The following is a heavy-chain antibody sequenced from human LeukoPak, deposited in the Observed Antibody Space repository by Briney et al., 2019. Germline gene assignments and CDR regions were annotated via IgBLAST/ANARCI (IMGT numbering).Heavy chain of an antibody. D-gene: IGHD2-15*01. CDR1: GYTFTSYY. Sequence: ASVKVSCKASGYTFTSYYMHWVRQAPGQGLEWVGIINPCGGSTSYAQKFQGRVTMTRDTSTSTVYMELSSLRSEDTAVYYCARDSCSGGSCYYYFDYWGQGTLVTVSS. J-gene: IGHJ4*02. CDR3: ARDSCSGGSCYYYFDY. V-gene: IGHV1-46*01. CDR2: INPCGGST.